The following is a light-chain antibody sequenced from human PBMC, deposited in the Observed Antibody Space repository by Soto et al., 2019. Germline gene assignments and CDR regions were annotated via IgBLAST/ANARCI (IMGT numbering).Light chain of an antibody. Sequence: DIQMTQSPSTLPASIGDRVTITCRASQDISKLLAWYQQKPGKVPNLLIFDASRLDGGVSPRFSGSGSGTEFTLTISSLQPDDFATYYCQQYNSYSPPWTFGQGTKVDIK. CDR3: QQYNSYSPPWT. V-gene: IGKV1-5*01. CDR1: QDISKL. J-gene: IGKJ1*01. CDR2: DAS.